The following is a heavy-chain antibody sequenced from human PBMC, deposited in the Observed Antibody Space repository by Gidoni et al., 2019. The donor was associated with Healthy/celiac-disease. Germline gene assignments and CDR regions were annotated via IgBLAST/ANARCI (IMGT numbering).Heavy chain of an antibody. J-gene: IGHJ3*02. D-gene: IGHD3-22*01. CDR2: ISYDGSNK. CDR3: AKAASTMIVVVITDAFDI. Sequence: QVQLVESGGGVVQPGRSLRLSCAASGFTFSSYGMHWVRQAPGKGLEWVAFISYDGSNKYYADSVKGRFTISRDNSKNTLYLQMNSLRAEDTAVYYCAKAASTMIVVVITDAFDIWGQGTMVTVSS. V-gene: IGHV3-30*18. CDR1: GFTFSSYG.